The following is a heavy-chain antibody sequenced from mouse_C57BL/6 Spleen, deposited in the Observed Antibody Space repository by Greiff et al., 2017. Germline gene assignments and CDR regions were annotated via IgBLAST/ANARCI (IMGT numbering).Heavy chain of an antibody. CDR2: INPNNGGT. CDR1: GYTFTDYN. J-gene: IGHJ3*01. D-gene: IGHD2-4*01. V-gene: IGHV1-18*01. CDR3: ASYDYGPFAY. Sequence: EVQLQQSGPELVKPGASVKIPCKASGYTFTDYNMDWVKKSHGKSLEWIGDINPNNGGTIYNQKFKGKATLTVDKSSSTAYMELRSLTSEDTAVYYCASYDYGPFAYWGQGTLVTVSA.